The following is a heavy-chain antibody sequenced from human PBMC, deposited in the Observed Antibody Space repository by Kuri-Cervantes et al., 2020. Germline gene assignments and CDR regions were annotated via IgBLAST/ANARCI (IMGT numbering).Heavy chain of an antibody. CDR2: ISAYNGNT. J-gene: IGHJ4*02. V-gene: IGHV1-18*01. CDR3: ARGRSNSATVTPFDY. D-gene: IGHD4-17*01. CDR1: GYTFTSYG. Sequence: ASVKVSCKASGYTFTSYGISWVRQAPGQGLEWMGWISAYNGNTNYAQKLQGRVTMTTDTSTSTAYMELSSLRSEDTAVYYCARGRSNSATVTPFDYWGQGTLVTVSS.